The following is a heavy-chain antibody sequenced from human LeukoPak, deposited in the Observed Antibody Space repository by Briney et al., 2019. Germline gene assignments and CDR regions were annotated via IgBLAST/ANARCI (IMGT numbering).Heavy chain of an antibody. CDR1: GFTFSSYG. J-gene: IGHJ4*02. CDR3: ARDSGTITIFGVVMSAPDY. CDR2: IWYDGSNK. Sequence: GRSLRLSCAASGFTFSSYGMHWVRQAPGKGLEWVAVIWYDGSNKYYADSVKGRFTISRDNSKNTLYLQMNSLRAEDTAVYYCARDSGTITIFGVVMSAPDYWGQGTLVTVSS. V-gene: IGHV3-33*01. D-gene: IGHD3-3*01.